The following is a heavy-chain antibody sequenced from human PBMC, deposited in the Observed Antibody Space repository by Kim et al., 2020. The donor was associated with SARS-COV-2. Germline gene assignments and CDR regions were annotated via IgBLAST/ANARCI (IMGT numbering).Heavy chain of an antibody. CDR3: ARRVRGVNDAFDI. V-gene: IGHV4-34*01. CDR1: GGSFSDYY. D-gene: IGHD3-10*01. Sequence: SETLSLTCAVYGGSFSDYYWNWIRQPPGKGLEWIGEINHSGSTNYNPSLKSRVTISIDTSKNHFSLKLSSVTAADTAIYYCARRVRGVNDAFDIWGQGTVVTVSS. J-gene: IGHJ3*02. CDR2: INHSGST.